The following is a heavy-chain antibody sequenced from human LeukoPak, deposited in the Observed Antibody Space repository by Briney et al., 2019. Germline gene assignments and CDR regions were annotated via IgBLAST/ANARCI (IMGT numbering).Heavy chain of an antibody. Sequence: SVKLFCKASGGTFSSYAISWVRQAPGQGLEWMGRIIPILGIANYAQKFQGRVTITADKSTSTAYMELRSLRSEDTDVYYCARKRMVRGDTADYWGQGTLVTVYS. J-gene: IGHJ4*02. CDR3: ARKRMVRGDTADY. V-gene: IGHV1-69*04. CDR2: IIPILGIA. CDR1: GGTFSSYA. D-gene: IGHD3-10*01.